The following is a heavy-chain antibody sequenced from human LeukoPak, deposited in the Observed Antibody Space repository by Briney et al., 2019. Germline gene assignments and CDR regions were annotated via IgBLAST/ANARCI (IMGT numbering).Heavy chain of an antibody. J-gene: IGHJ4*02. CDR2: IYYSGST. CDR1: GGSISSYY. CDR3: ARVGTMIVVVTMGMGEYFDY. V-gene: IGHV4-59*01. D-gene: IGHD3-22*01. Sequence: SETLSLTCTVSGGSISSYYWSWIRQPPGKGLEWIGYIYYSGSTNYNPSLKSRVTISVDTSKNQFSLKLSSVTAADTAVYYCARVGTMIVVVTMGMGEYFDYWGQGTLVTVSS.